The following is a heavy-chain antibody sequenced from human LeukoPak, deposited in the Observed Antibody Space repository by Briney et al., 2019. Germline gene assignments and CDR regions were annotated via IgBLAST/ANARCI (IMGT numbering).Heavy chain of an antibody. CDR1: GFTFSSYE. J-gene: IGHJ4*02. Sequence: PGGSLRLSCAASGFTFSSYEMNWVRQAPGKGLEWVSYISSSGSTIYYADSVKGRFTISRDNSKNTLYLQMNSLRAEDTAVYYCARDSPDYYDSSGYYPTFDYWGQGTLVTVSS. CDR3: ARDSPDYYDSSGYYPTFDY. D-gene: IGHD3-22*01. CDR2: ISSSGSTI. V-gene: IGHV3-48*03.